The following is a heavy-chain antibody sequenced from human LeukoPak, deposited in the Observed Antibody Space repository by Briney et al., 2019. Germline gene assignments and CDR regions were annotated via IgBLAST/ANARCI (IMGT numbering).Heavy chain of an antibody. CDR2: ISSSSSYI. CDR3: AREAGSSWYQVYFQH. V-gene: IGHV3-21*01. D-gene: IGHD6-13*01. Sequence: GGSLRLSCAASGCTFSSYSTNWVRQAPGKGLKWVSSISSSSSYIYYADSVKGRFTISRDNAKNSLYLQMNSLRAEDTAVYYCAREAGSSWYQVYFQHWGQGTLVTVSS. CDR1: GCTFSSYS. J-gene: IGHJ1*01.